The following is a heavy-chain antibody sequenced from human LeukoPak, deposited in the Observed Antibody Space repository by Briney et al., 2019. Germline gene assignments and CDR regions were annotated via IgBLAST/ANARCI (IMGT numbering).Heavy chain of an antibody. J-gene: IGHJ4*02. CDR1: GGSVSSGSYC. V-gene: IGHV4-61*01. CDR3: ARGRPPAY. CDR2: IYYSGST. Sequence: PSETLSLTCTVSGGSVSSGSYCWSWIRQPPGKGLEWIGYIYYSGSTNYNPSLKSRVTISVDTSKNQFSLKLSSVTAADTAVYYCARGRPPAYWGQGTLVTVSS.